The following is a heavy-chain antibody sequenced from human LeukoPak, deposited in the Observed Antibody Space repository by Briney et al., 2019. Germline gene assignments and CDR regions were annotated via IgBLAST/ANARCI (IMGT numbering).Heavy chain of an antibody. CDR2: ISSSGTTI. CDR3: ARDTSNGGYYMDV. J-gene: IGHJ6*03. CDR1: GFTFRTSG. Sequence: GGSLRLSCAASGFTFRTSGMNWVRQAPGKGLEWVSYISSSGTTISYAQSVKGRFTISRDNSKNTLYLQMNSLRAEDTAVYYCARDTSNGGYYMDVWGKGTTVTVSS. V-gene: IGHV3-48*01. D-gene: IGHD7-27*01.